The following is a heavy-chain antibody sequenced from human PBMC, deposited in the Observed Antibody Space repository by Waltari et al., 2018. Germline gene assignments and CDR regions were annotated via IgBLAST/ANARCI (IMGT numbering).Heavy chain of an antibody. CDR2: ISDSGVIT. J-gene: IGHJ4*02. V-gene: IGHV3-23*01. D-gene: IGHD3-22*01. Sequence: SGFNFISYAMSWVRQAPGKGLEWVSGISDSGVITKYSDSVKGRFTVSRDNSKNTVFLQLNSLRAEDTAIYYCARHLYSIDYLELGNWGQGTQVTVSS. CDR1: GFNFISYA. CDR3: ARHLYSIDYLELGN.